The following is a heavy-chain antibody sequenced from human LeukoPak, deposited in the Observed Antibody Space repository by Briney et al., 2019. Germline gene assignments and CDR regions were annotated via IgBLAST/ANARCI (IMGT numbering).Heavy chain of an antibody. V-gene: IGHV3-74*01. CDR3: TRGYPIFDY. Sequence: GESLRLSCAASGFTFSRYWMHWVRQAPGKGLVWVSRINTDGSSTGYADSVKGRFTISRDNAKNTLYLQMNSLRVEDTAVYYCTRGYPIFDYWGQGTLVTVSS. CDR2: INTDGSST. CDR1: GFTFSRYW. D-gene: IGHD3-16*02. J-gene: IGHJ4*02.